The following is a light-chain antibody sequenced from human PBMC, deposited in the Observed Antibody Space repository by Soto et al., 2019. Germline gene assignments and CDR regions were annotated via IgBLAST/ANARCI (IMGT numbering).Light chain of an antibody. CDR2: WAS. J-gene: IGKJ1*01. V-gene: IGKV4-1*01. CDR1: QSVLYSSNNENY. CDR3: QQYYSTPQT. Sequence: DIVMTQSPDSLAVSLGERATINCKSSQSVLYSSNNENYLAWYQQKPGQPPKLLIYWASTRESGVPDRFSGSGSGTDFTLSISSLQAEDVAVYYCQQYYSTPQTFGQGTNVEIK.